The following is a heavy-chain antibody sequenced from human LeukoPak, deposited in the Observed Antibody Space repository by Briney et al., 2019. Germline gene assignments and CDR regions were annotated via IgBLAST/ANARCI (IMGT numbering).Heavy chain of an antibody. CDR3: ARVGSTAEAGTPDY. CDR1: GFTFSDYY. Sequence: GGSLRLSCAASGFTFSDYYMSWIRQAPGKGLEWLSYISRTGSHTPYADSVKGRFTVSRDNAKNSLSLELNSLRVDDTAIYYCARVGSTAEAGTPDYWGQGTLVAVSS. V-gene: IGHV3-11*06. J-gene: IGHJ4*02. CDR2: ISRTGSHT. D-gene: IGHD6-13*01.